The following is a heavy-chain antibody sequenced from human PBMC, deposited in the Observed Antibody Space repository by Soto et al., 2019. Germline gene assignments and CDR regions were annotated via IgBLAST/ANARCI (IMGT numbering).Heavy chain of an antibody. Sequence: ASVKVSCKASGFTFTSYGIGWVRQASGHGLEWMGWMNPNSGNTGYAQKFQGRVTMTRNTAIGTAYMELSSLRSEDTAVYYCARIPSYDTSGPLDYYYGMDVWGPGTTVTVSS. CDR2: MNPNSGNT. V-gene: IGHV1-8*01. J-gene: IGHJ6*02. CDR3: ARIPSYDTSGPLDYYYGMDV. D-gene: IGHD3-22*01. CDR1: GFTFTSYG.